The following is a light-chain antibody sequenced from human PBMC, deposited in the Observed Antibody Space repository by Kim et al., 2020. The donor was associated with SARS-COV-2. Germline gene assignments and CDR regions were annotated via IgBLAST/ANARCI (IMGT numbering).Light chain of an antibody. CDR1: SNDIGICNR. J-gene: IGLJ3*02. V-gene: IGLV2-18*02. CDR2: DVS. CDR3: SSYTTSYTWV. Sequence: QSFTLSCTGTSNDIGICNRVSWYQQPPGTAPKLIMSDVSNRPSGVPYRFSWSKSGNTASLTISGLQAEDEADYYCSSYTTSYTWVFGGGTQLTVL.